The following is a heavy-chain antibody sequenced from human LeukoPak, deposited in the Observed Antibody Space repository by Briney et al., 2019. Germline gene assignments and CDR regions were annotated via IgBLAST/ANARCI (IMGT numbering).Heavy chain of an antibody. V-gene: IGHV3-72*01. D-gene: IGHD6-6*01. CDR1: VLTFSDHN. CDR2: TKNKVNSYTT. J-gene: IGHJ6*03. CDR3: ASSIAARLGIYYMDV. Sequence: GGSLRLSCAASVLTFSDHNMDWVRQAPGKGLEWVGRTKNKVNSYTTEYAASVKGRFTISRDDSEKSVYLQMNSLKTEDTAVYYCASSIAARLGIYYMDVWGKGTTVTVSS.